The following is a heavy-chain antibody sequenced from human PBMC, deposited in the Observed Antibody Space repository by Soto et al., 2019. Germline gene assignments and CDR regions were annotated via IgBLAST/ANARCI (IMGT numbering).Heavy chain of an antibody. J-gene: IGHJ6*02. CDR3: ARDGASISARRGSDYYYYGMDV. Sequence: QVQLVQSGAEVKKPGASVKVSCKASGYTFTSYDINWVRQATGQGLEWMGWMNPNSGNTGYEQKFQGRVTMTNNPTLSTAYMELSSLRSHDTAVYYCARDGASISARRGSDYYYYGMDVWGQETTVTASS. V-gene: IGHV1-8*01. CDR1: GYTFTSYD. CDR2: MNPNSGNT. D-gene: IGHD6-6*01.